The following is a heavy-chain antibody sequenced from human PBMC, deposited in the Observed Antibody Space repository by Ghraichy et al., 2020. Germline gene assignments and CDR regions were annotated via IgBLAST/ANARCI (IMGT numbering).Heavy chain of an antibody. Sequence: GGSLRLSCAASGFSSSTYSMNWVRQAPGKGLEWVSSISSISTYIYYADSVKGRFTISRDNAKISLYLQMNSLRVEDTAVYYCARGLAAAGPEYGMDVWGQGTTVTVS. CDR2: ISSISTYI. CDR1: GFSSSTYS. CDR3: ARGLAAAGPEYGMDV. V-gene: IGHV3-21*01. D-gene: IGHD6-13*01. J-gene: IGHJ6*02.